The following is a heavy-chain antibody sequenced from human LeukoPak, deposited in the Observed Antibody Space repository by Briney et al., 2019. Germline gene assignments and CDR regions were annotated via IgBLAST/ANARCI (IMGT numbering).Heavy chain of an antibody. Sequence: LRLSCAASGFTFSDYSMNWVRQPPGKGLEWIGYIYYSGSTYYNPSLKSRLTISVDTSKNQFSLKLSSVTAADTAVYYCARKRRDGYNLGYFDYWGQGTLVTVSS. V-gene: IGHV4-30-4*08. CDR3: ARKRRDGYNLGYFDY. D-gene: IGHD5-24*01. CDR2: IYYSGST. CDR1: GFTFSDYS. J-gene: IGHJ4*02.